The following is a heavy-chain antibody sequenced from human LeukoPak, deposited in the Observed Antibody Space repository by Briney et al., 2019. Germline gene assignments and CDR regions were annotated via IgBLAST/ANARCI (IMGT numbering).Heavy chain of an antibody. V-gene: IGHV4-38-2*02. J-gene: IGHJ6*03. Sequence: SETLSLTCTVSGYSISSGYYWGWIRQPPGKGLEWIGSIYHSGSTYYNPSLKSRVTISVDTSKNQFSLKLSSVTAADTAVYYCARGVPSQPDFWSGYYAPGEPIYYYYMDVWGKGTTVTVSS. D-gene: IGHD3-3*01. CDR2: IYHSGST. CDR1: GYSISSGYY. CDR3: ARGVPSQPDFWSGYYAPGEPIYYYYMDV.